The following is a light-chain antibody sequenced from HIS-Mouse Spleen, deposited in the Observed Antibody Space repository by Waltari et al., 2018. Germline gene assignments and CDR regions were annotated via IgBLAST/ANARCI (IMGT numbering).Light chain of an antibody. CDR1: SSDVGGYNY. Sequence: QSALTQPASVSGSPGQSITISCTGTSSDVGGYNYVSWYQQHPGKAPKLMIYEGSHRPSGVYSRFYGTKSGNTASLTISGLQAEDEADYYCSSYTSSSTWVFGGGTKLTVL. CDR3: SSYTSSSTWV. CDR2: EGS. V-gene: IGLV2-14*01. J-gene: IGLJ3*02.